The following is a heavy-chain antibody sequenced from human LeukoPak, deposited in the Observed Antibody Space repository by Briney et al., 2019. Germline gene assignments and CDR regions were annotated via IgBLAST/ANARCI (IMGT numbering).Heavy chain of an antibody. D-gene: IGHD5-18*01. V-gene: IGHV1-2*02. CDR1: GYAFTGYF. J-gene: IGHJ3*01. CDR2: INPNSGDT. Sequence: ASVKVSCKASGYAFTGYFFHWVRQAPGQGLEWMGWINPNSGDTNYAQKFQGRVTMTRDTSISTAYMDLSRLRDDDTAVYYCARDNSCGSLSAFDFWGQGTVVTVSS. CDR3: ARDNSCGSLSAFDF.